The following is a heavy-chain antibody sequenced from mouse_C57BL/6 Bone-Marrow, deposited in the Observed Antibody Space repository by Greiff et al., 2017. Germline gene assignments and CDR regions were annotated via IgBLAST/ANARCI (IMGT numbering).Heavy chain of an antibody. CDR2: IYPNSGST. J-gene: IGHJ1*03. CDR1: GYTFTSYW. D-gene: IGHD2-5*01. V-gene: IGHV1-64*01. CDR3: AKPSAYYSNCWYFDV. Sequence: QVQLKQPGAELVKPGASVKLSCKASGYTFTSYWMHWVKQRPGQGLEWIGMIYPNSGSTNYNEKFKSKATLTVDKSSSTAYMQLSSLTSEVSSVYSCAKPSAYYSNCWYFDVWGTGTPVTVSS.